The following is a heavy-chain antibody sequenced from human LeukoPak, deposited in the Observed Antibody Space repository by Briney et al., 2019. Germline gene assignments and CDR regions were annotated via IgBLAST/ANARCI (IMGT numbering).Heavy chain of an antibody. V-gene: IGHV4-4*02. Sequence: SGTLSLTCAVSGVSISSSNWWSWVRQPPGKGLEWIGEIYHSGSTNYNPSLKSRVTISVDKSKNQFSLKLSSVTAADTAVYYCARGSSAYCSGGSCYSVRSVWFDPWGQGTLVTVSS. CDR2: IYHSGST. CDR3: ARGSSAYCSGGSCYSVRSVWFDP. D-gene: IGHD2-15*01. CDR1: GVSISSSNW. J-gene: IGHJ5*02.